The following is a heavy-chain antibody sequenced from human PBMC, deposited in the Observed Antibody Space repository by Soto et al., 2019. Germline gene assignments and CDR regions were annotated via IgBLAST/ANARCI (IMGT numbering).Heavy chain of an antibody. CDR1: GFTFSSYA. CDR2: ISYDGSNK. J-gene: IGHJ5*02. CDR3: AKDHRRIAVAAPLGP. Sequence: PGGSLRLSCAASGFTFSSYAMHWVRQAPGRGLEWVAVISYDGSNKYYADSVKGRFTISRDNSKNTLYLQMNSLRAEDTAVYYCAKDHRRIAVAAPLGPWGREPWSPSPQ. D-gene: IGHD6-19*01. V-gene: IGHV3-30*04.